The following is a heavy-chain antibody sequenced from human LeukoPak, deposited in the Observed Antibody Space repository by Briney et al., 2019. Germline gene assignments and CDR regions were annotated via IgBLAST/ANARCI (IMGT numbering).Heavy chain of an antibody. D-gene: IGHD2-2*01. CDR2: IYTSGST. CDR3: ARLSNRGTANWFDP. Sequence: SETLSLTCTVSGGSISSYYWSWIRQPPGKGLEWIGYIYTSGSTNYNPSLKSRVTISVDTSKNQFSLKLSSVTAADTAVYYCARLSNRGTANWFDPWGQGTLVTVSS. J-gene: IGHJ5*02. V-gene: IGHV4-4*09. CDR1: GGSISSYY.